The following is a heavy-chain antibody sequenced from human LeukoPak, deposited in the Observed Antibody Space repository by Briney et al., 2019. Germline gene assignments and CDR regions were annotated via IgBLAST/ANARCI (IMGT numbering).Heavy chain of an antibody. D-gene: IGHD3-10*01. CDR2: IYPGDSDT. CDR1: GYSFTSFR. Sequence: GESLKISCKGSGYSFTSFRIGWVRQMPGKGLEWMGIIYPGDSDTRYSPSFQGQVTISADKSINTAYLQWSSLKASDTAMYYCATYSSGMAYDYFDYWGQGTLVTVSS. CDR3: ATYSSGMAYDYFDY. J-gene: IGHJ4*02. V-gene: IGHV5-51*01.